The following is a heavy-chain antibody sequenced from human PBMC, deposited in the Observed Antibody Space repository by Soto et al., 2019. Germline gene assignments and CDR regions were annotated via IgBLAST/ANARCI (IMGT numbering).Heavy chain of an antibody. J-gene: IGHJ5*02. CDR2: MNHKNGET. CDR3: ARGPSRLIMSAEPDEGLLGLDH. D-gene: IGHD2-21*01. V-gene: IGHV1-8*02. Sequence: QVQLVQSGAEVKKPGASVKVSCKASGYNFGNYDLNWVRQATGHGLEWMGWMNHKNGETGNAQKFQGRVTLTRDSSISTASMELTGLRPDDTAVYYCARGPSRLIMSAEPDEGLLGLDHWGQGTLVIVSS. CDR1: GYNFGNYD.